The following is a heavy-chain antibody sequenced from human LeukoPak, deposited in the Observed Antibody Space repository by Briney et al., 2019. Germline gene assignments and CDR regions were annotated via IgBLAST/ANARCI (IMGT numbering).Heavy chain of an antibody. V-gene: IGHV1-2*06. D-gene: IGHD3-22*01. CDR1: GYTFTGYY. CDR2: INPNSGGT. CDR3: ATSRKYYYDSSGYSSSDAFDI. J-gene: IGHJ3*02. Sequence: ASVKVSCKASGYTFTGYYMHWVRQAPGQGLEWMGRINPNSGGTNYAQKFQGRVTMTRDTPISTAYMELSRLRSDDTAVYYCATSRKYYYDSSGYSSSDAFDIWGQGTMVTVSS.